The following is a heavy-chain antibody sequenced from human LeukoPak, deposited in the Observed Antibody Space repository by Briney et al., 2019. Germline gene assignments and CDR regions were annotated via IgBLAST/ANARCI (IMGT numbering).Heavy chain of an antibody. CDR1: GGSIGSGSYY. D-gene: IGHD3-16*01. CDR2: VFHSGST. V-gene: IGHV4-39*07. J-gene: IGHJ4*02. Sequence: SQTLSLTCTVSGGSIGSGSYYWTWSRQPPGKGLEWIGSVFHSGSTYYNPSLESRVTVSVDTSQNQFYLKVSSVTAADTAVYYCARDAYDHSDYWGQGTLVTVSS. CDR3: ARDAYDHSDY.